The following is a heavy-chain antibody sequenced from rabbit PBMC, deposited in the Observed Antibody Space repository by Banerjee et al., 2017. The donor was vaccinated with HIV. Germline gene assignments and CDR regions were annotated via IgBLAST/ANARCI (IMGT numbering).Heavy chain of an antibody. CDR3: ARDPYGGSWHL. J-gene: IGHJ3*01. Sequence: QSLEESGGDLVKPGASLTLTCTASGFSFSAGYYMCWVRQAPGKGLEWIARIDAGSSGSTYYASWARGRFTISITSSTTVTLQMTSLTAADTATYFCARDPYGGSWHLWGQGTLVTVS. V-gene: IGHV1S40*01. D-gene: IGHD4-2*01. CDR2: IDAGSSGST. CDR1: GFSFSAGYY.